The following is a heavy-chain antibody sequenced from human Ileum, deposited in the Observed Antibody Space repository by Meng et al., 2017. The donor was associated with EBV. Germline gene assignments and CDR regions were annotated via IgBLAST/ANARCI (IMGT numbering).Heavy chain of an antibody. CDR2: ISANNGDR. CDR1: GFTVTNYG. V-gene: IGHV1-18*01. D-gene: IGHD6-13*01. CDR3: ARKPTSAALDY. Sequence: HVQLWQFGAAVPAPGAPVKVSCQASGFTVTNYGFTWVRQAPGQGLGWMGWISANNGDRHYAQKFQDRVTLTTDGYTHTVYMELRSLRSDDTAVYFCARKPTSAALDYWGQGTLVTVSS. J-gene: IGHJ4*02.